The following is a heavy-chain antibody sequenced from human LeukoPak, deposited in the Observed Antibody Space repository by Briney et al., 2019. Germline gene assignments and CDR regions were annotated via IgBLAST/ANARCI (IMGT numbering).Heavy chain of an antibody. CDR3: ARTSIGWYTFDY. CDR1: GFTFSSYA. CDR2: ISYDGSNK. J-gene: IGHJ4*02. Sequence: GRSLRLSCAASGFTFSSYAMHWVRQAPGKGLEWVAVISYDGSNKYYADSVKGRFTISRDNSKNTLYLQMNSLRAEDTAVYYCARTSIGWYTFDYWGQGALVTVSS. D-gene: IGHD6-19*01. V-gene: IGHV3-30-3*01.